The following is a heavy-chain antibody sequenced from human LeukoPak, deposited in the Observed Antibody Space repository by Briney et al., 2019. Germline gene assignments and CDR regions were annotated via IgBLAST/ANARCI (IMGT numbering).Heavy chain of an antibody. J-gene: IGHJ4*02. CDR1: GFTFGDHA. CDR2: IRSKGYGATT. V-gene: IGHV3-49*04. D-gene: IGHD6-13*01. Sequence: GRSLRLSCTGSGFTFGDHAMTWVRQPPGKGLEWVGLIRSKGYGATTEYAASVKGRFTISRDNSKSITYLQVSSLKSEDTGVYYCARGGQLLGKEYFFDSWGQGTLVTVSS. CDR3: ARGGQLLGKEYFFDS.